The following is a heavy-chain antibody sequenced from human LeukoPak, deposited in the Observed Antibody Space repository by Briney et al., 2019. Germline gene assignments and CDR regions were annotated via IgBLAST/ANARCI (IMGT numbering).Heavy chain of an antibody. J-gene: IGHJ6*02. Sequence: GGSLRLSCAASGFTFSSYEMSWLRQAPGKGLEWVSYISSSGSTIYYADSVKGRFTISRDNAKNSLYLQMNSLRAEDTAVYYCARFSGSRRYYYYYGMDVWGQGTTVTVSS. D-gene: IGHD1-26*01. CDR2: ISSSGSTI. V-gene: IGHV3-48*03. CDR1: GFTFSSYE. CDR3: ARFSGSRRYYYYYGMDV.